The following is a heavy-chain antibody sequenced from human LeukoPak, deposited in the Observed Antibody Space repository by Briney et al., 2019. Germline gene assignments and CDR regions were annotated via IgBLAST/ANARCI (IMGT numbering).Heavy chain of an antibody. CDR2: INPSGGST. CDR3: ARDLWFGGSYYSLDLGVSY. Sequence: ASVKVSCKASGYTFTSYYMHWVRQAPGQGLEWMGIINPSGGSTSYAQKFQGRVTMTRDTSTSTVYMELSSLRSEDTAVYYCARDLWFGGSYYSLDLGVSYWGQGTLVTVSS. CDR1: GYTFTSYY. V-gene: IGHV1-46*01. D-gene: IGHD1-26*01. J-gene: IGHJ4*02.